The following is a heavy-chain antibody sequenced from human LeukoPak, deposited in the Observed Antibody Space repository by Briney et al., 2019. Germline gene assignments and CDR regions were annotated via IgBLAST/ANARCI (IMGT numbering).Heavy chain of an antibody. J-gene: IGHJ4*02. D-gene: IGHD6-19*01. CDR2: ISYDGSNK. V-gene: IGHV3-30-3*01. CDR3: ARDRDCSGWYEGFDY. CDR1: GFTFSSSA. Sequence: GRSLRLSCAASGFTFSSSAMHWVRQAPDKGLEWVAVISYDGSNKYYADSVKGRFTISRDNSKNTLYLQMNSLRADDTAVYYCARDRDCSGWYEGFDYWGQGTLVTVSS.